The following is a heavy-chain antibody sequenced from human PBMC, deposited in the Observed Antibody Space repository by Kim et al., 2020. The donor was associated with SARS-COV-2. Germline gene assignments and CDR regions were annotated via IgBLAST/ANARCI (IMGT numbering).Heavy chain of an antibody. J-gene: IGHJ5*02. CDR3: VIDIVYFVFDR. CDR1: VFSFGNYL. V-gene: IGHV3-7*01. D-gene: IGHD1-26*01. Sequence: VGSLRLSCVASVFSFGNYLMTWVRQAPGKGLEGVGMIKEDGSAKYYLDSVKGRFSISRDNTKNALYMEMNSLRAEDTAVYYWVIDIVYFVFDRWGPGNLV. CDR2: IKEDGSAK.